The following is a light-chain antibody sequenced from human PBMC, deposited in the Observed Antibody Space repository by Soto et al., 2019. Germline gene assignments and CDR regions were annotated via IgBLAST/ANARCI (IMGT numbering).Light chain of an antibody. CDR3: QSYDSSLSNWV. J-gene: IGLJ3*02. V-gene: IGLV1-40*01. CDR2: GNS. CDR1: SSNIGAGYD. Sequence: QSALTQPPSVSGAPGQRVTISCTGSSSNIGAGYDVHWYQQLPGTAPKLLIYGNSNRPSGVPDRLSGSKSGTSASLAITRLQAEDEADYYCQSYDSSLSNWVFGGGTKLTVL.